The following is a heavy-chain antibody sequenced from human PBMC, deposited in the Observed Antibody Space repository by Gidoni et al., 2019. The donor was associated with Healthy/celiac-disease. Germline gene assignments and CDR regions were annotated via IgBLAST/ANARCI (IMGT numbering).Heavy chain of an antibody. Sequence: QVQLVESGGGVVQPGRSLRLSCAASGFPFRSYGMHWVRQAPGKGLEWVAVIWYDGSNKYYADSVKGRFTISRDNSKNTLYLQMNSLRAEDTAVYYCARDCGMNTDFGVFDYWGQGTLVTVSS. V-gene: IGHV3-33*01. CDR1: GFPFRSYG. CDR3: ARDCGMNTDFGVFDY. CDR2: IWYDGSNK. D-gene: IGHD3-3*01. J-gene: IGHJ4*02.